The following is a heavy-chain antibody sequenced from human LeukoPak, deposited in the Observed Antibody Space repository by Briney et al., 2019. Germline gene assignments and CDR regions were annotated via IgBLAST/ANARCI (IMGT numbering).Heavy chain of an antibody. CDR3: ARESRSDGDYSAIDY. D-gene: IGHD4-17*01. CDR1: GFTFSSYS. V-gene: IGHV3-21*01. CDR2: ISSSSSYI. J-gene: IGHJ4*02. Sequence: GGSLRLSCAASGFTFSSYSMNWVRQAPGKGLEWVSSISSSSSYIYYADSVKGRFTISRDNAKNSLYLQMNSLRAEDTAVFYCARESRSDGDYSAIDYWGQGTLVTVSS.